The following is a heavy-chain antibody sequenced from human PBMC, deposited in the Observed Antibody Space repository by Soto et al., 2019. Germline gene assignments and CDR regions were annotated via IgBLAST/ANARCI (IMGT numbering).Heavy chain of an antibody. CDR2: ISSNGGST. J-gene: IGHJ4*02. CDR1: GFTFSSYA. V-gene: IGHV3-64D*08. D-gene: IGHD6-19*01. Sequence: EVQLVESGGGLVQPGGSLRLSCSASGFTFSSYAMHWVRQAPGKGLEYVSAISSNGGSTYYADSVKGRFTISRDNSKNTLYLQMSSLRAEDTAVYYCVKEGRRQWLVGGGWYFDYWGQGTLVTVSS. CDR3: VKEGRRQWLVGGGWYFDY.